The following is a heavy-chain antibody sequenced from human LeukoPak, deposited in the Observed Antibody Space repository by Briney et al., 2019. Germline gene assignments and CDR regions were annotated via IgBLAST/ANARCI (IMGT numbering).Heavy chain of an antibody. J-gene: IGHJ6*02. D-gene: IGHD6-13*01. CDR3: ARDVRVAAAGTASYYYYYGMDV. Sequence: GGSLRLSCAASGFTFSNFGTHWVRQAPGKGLEWVAVIWYDGTNKYYVDSVKGRFTISRDNSENTLYLQMNSLRAEDTAVYYCARDVRVAAAGTASYYYYYGMDVWGQGTTVTVSS. CDR2: IWYDGTNK. CDR1: GFTFSNFG. V-gene: IGHV3-33*01.